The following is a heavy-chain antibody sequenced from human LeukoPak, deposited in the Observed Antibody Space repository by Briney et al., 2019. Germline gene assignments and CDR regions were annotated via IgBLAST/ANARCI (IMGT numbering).Heavy chain of an antibody. D-gene: IGHD3-3*01. Sequence: SETLSLTCTVSGGSISSSSYYWGWIRQPPGKGLEWIGSIYYGGSTYYNPSLKSRVTISVDTSKNQFSLKLSSVTAADTAVYYCAVPISRITTWARVYDYYYGMDVWGQGTTVTVSS. J-gene: IGHJ6*02. CDR1: GGSISSSSYY. V-gene: IGHV4-39*07. CDR3: AVPISRITTWARVYDYYYGMDV. CDR2: IYYGGST.